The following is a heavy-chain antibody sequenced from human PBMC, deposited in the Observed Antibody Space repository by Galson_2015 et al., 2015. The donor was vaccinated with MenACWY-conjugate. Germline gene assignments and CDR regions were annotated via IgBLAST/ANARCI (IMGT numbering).Heavy chain of an antibody. CDR3: AKVPASIKRIYFDY. J-gene: IGHJ4*02. CDR2: VSGSGGST. Sequence: SLRLSCAASGFTFSSYAMSWVRQAPGRGLEWVSTVSGSGGSTYYADSVKGRFTISRDNSKNTLYLQMNSLRAEDTAVYFCAKVPASIKRIYFDYRGQGTLVIVSS. V-gene: IGHV3-23*01. CDR1: GFTFSSYA. D-gene: IGHD2-2*02.